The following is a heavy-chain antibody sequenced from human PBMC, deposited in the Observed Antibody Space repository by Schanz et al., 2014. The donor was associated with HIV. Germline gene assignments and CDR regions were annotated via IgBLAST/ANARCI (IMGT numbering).Heavy chain of an antibody. J-gene: IGHJ5*02. D-gene: IGHD1-26*01. CDR3: ARASYSGTYYTWFDP. V-gene: IGHV1-18*01. Sequence: QVQLVQSGAEVKKPGASVKVSCKASGYTFTSYGISWVRQAPGQGLEWMGWISAYNGNTNYAQKLQGRVTMTTDTSTSTAYMELRSLRSEDSAIYYCARASYSGTYYTWFDPWGQGTLVTVSS. CDR1: GYTFTSYG. CDR2: ISAYNGNT.